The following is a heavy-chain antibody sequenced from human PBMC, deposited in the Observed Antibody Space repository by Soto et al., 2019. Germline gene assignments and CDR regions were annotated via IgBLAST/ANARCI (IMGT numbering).Heavy chain of an antibody. CDR1: GGSFSGYY. D-gene: IGHD2-15*01. CDR3: ARQVVAYCSGGSCYSIDS. V-gene: IGHV4-34*01. J-gene: IGHJ4*02. CDR2: INHSGST. Sequence: SETLSLTCAVYGGSFSGYYWNWIRQPPGKGLEWIGEINHSGSTNYNPSLKSRVTISVDTSKNQFSLKLSSVTAADTAVYYCARQVVAYCSGGSCYSIDSWGQGTLVT.